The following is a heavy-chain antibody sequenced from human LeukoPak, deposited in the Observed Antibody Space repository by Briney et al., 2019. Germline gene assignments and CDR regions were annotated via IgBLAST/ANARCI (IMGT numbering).Heavy chain of an antibody. Sequence: SVKVSCKASGYTFTGYYMHWVRQAPGQGLEWMGGIIPIFGTANYAQKFQGRVTITADESTSTAYMELSSLRSEDTAVYYCARAIVAGDYLFLGAFDIWGQGTMVTVSS. V-gene: IGHV1-69*13. CDR1: GYTFTGYY. J-gene: IGHJ3*02. D-gene: IGHD4-17*01. CDR2: IIPIFGTA. CDR3: ARAIVAGDYLFLGAFDI.